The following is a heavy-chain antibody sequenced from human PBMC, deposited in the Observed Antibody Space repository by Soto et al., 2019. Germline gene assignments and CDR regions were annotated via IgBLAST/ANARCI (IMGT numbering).Heavy chain of an antibody. D-gene: IGHD5-12*01. J-gene: IGHJ4*02. CDR1: GGSINTFY. Sequence: ILSLTCTVSGGSINTFYWGWVPQPAGKGLEXIGRIFSSGSTSFNPSLESRVAMSVDTSKNHFSLNLSSVTAADMAVYYCAREGSYSAYNFAHGIQLWSFDFWGQGALVTVSS. CDR3: AREGSYSAYNFAHGIQLWSFDF. V-gene: IGHV4-4*07. CDR2: IFSSGST.